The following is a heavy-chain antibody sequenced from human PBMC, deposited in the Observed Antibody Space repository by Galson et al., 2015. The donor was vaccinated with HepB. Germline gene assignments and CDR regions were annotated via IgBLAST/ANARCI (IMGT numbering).Heavy chain of an antibody. J-gene: IGHJ4*02. CDR3: ARLSYYDSSGYSHIDY. CDR1: GYTFTSYG. D-gene: IGHD3-22*01. V-gene: IGHV1-18*04. CDR2: ISAYNGNT. Sequence: SVKVSCKASGYTFTSYGISWVRQAPGQGLEWMGWISAYNGNTNYAQKLQGRVTMTTDTSTSTAYMELRSLRSDDTAVYYCARLSYYDSSGYSHIDYWGQGTLVTVSS.